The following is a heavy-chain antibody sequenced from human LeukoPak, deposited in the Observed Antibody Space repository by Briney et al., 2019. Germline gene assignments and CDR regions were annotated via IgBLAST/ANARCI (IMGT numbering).Heavy chain of an antibody. CDR1: GFTLSNYW. CDR2: IKQDGSEE. J-gene: IGHJ4*02. D-gene: IGHD3-22*01. CDR3: ARDEGSSGYYSQGDY. Sequence: GGSLRLSCAASGFTLSNYWMSWVRQAPGKGLEWVANIKQDGSEEYYVDSVKGRFTISRDNAKNSLYLQMNSLRAEDTAIYYCARDEGSSGYYSQGDYWGQGTLVTVSS. V-gene: IGHV3-7*01.